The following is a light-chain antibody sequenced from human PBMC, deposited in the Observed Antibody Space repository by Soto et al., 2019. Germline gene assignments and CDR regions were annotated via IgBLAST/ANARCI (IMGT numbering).Light chain of an antibody. CDR2: GAS. V-gene: IGKV3-15*01. CDR1: QSVSSN. J-gene: IGKJ4*01. CDR3: QQYNNWLFT. Sequence: EIVMTQSPATLSVSPGERATLSCRASQSVSSNLAWYQQKPGQAPRLLIYGASTRVTGIPARFSGSGYGTEFTFTISSLQSEDFAVYYCQQYNNWLFTFGGGTKVEIK.